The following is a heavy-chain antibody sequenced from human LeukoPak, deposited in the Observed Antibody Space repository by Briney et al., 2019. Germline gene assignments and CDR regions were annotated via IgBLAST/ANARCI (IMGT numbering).Heavy chain of an antibody. CDR1: GFTFSSYS. J-gene: IGHJ4*02. V-gene: IGHV3-21*01. CDR3: ARDRYPYDSSGTYFDY. Sequence: GGSLRLSCAASGFTFSSYSMNWVRQAPGKGLEWVSSISSSSSYIYYADSVKGRFTISRDNAKNSLYLQMNSLRAEDTAVYYCARDRYPYDSSGTYFDYWGQGTLVTVSS. CDR2: ISSSSSYI. D-gene: IGHD3-22*01.